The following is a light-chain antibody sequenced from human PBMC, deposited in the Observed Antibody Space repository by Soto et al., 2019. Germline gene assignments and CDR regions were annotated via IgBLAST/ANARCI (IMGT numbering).Light chain of an antibody. V-gene: IGLV3-25*02. CDR3: QSGDSSGTYVV. J-gene: IGLJ2*01. Sequence: SSELTQPPSVSVSPGQTARITCSGDALPKEFVYWYQQKPGQAPVVVIYKDNERPSGIPERFSGSSSGTTVTLTISGVQAEDEADYYCQSGDSSGTYVVFGGGTKLTVL. CDR1: ALPKEF. CDR2: KDN.